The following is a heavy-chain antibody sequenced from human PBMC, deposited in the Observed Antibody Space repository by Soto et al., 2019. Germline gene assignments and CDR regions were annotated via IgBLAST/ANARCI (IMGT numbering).Heavy chain of an antibody. D-gene: IGHD6-19*01. CDR1: GFTVSSNY. CDR3: ARGISSGWDFDY. V-gene: IGHV3-30*03. Sequence: ALRLSCAASGFTVSSNYMHWVRQAPGKGLEWLAAISYDGVNKYYADSVKGRFTISRDISKNTLFLQMNGLRAEDTAVYYCARGISSGWDFDYWGRGTLVTVSS. J-gene: IGHJ4*01. CDR2: ISYDGVNK.